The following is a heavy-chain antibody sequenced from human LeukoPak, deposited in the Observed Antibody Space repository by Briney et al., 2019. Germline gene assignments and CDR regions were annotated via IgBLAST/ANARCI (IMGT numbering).Heavy chain of an antibody. D-gene: IGHD6-19*01. Sequence: PSETLSLTCTVSGGSISSYYWSWFRQPPGKGLEWIGYIYYSGSTNYNPSLKSRVTISVDTSKNQFSLKLSSVTAADTAVYYCARGRYSSGWYVGYYFDYWGQGTLVTVSS. CDR2: IYYSGST. J-gene: IGHJ4*02. CDR1: GGSISSYY. V-gene: IGHV4-59*08. CDR3: ARGRYSSGWYVGYYFDY.